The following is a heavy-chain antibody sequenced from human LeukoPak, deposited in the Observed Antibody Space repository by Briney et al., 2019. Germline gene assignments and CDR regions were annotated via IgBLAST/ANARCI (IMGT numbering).Heavy chain of an antibody. Sequence: GGSLRLSCAVSGFTFSNAWMSWVRQAPGKGLEWLGRIKSKADGGTTDYAAPVKGRFTISRDDSKNTLYLQMNSLKTEDAALYYCTTDGSPPHFFDYWGQGTLVTVSS. D-gene: IGHD3-3*02. CDR2: IKSKADGGTT. CDR1: GFTFSNAW. CDR3: TTDGSPPHFFDY. J-gene: IGHJ4*02. V-gene: IGHV3-15*01.